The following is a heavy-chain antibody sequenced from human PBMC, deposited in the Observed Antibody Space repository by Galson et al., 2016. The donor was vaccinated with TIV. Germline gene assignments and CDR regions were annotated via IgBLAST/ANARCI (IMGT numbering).Heavy chain of an antibody. D-gene: IGHD2-2*01. CDR1: GFTFNNAW. Sequence: SLRLSCAASGFTFNNAWMNWVRQAPGKGLEWVGRIKSKSDGATTAYAAPVKGRFSISRDDSKDTVYLQMNNLKTEDTALYFCTTDLGYCLTTSCSLGLDYWGQGTLVTVSS. V-gene: IGHV3-15*01. CDR3: TTDLGYCLTTSCSLGLDY. CDR2: IKSKSDGATT. J-gene: IGHJ4*02.